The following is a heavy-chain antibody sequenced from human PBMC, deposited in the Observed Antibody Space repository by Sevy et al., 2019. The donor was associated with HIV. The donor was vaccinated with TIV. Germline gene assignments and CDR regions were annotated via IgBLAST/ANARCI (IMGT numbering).Heavy chain of an antibody. D-gene: IGHD3-22*01. CDR1: GFTFSNAW. J-gene: IGHJ4*02. Sequence: GGSLRLSCAVSGFTFSNAWMNWVRQAPGTGLQWVGLIKSKIDGETTDYVPPVKGRFPISRDDSTNTLYLQMNSLKTEDTGVYYCATAPGYYDSAPFDYWGPGTLVTVSS. V-gene: IGHV3-15*01. CDR2: IKSKIDGETT. CDR3: ATAPGYYDSAPFDY.